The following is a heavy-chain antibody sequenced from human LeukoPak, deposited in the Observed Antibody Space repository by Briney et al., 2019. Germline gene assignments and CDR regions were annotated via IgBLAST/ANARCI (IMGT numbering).Heavy chain of an antibody. CDR1: GGSISSGGYF. J-gene: IGHJ5*02. D-gene: IGHD4-17*01. CDR3: ARADMAYGDYVEWFDP. V-gene: IGHV4-30-4*07. Sequence: KTSETLSLTCAVSGGSISSGGYFWSWIRQPPGKGLEWIGYIFYSGSTFYNPSLKSRVTISIDTSKNQFSLKLSSVTAADTAVYYCARADMAYGDYVEWFDPWGQGTLVTVSS. CDR2: IFYSGST.